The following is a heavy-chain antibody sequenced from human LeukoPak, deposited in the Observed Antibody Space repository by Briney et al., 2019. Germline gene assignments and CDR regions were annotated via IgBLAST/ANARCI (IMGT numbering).Heavy chain of an antibody. J-gene: IGHJ4*02. CDR3: SKDRHKYNYDSGGSPPY. V-gene: IGHV3-48*01. CDR2: ISSSSSTI. D-gene: IGHD3-22*01. Sequence: PGGSLRLSCAASGFTFSSYSMLWVRQAPGEGLEWVSYISSSSSTIYYADSVKGRFTISRDNAKNSLYLQMNTLRAEDTAVYYCSKDRHKYNYDSGGSPPYWGQGTLVTVSS. CDR1: GFTFSSYS.